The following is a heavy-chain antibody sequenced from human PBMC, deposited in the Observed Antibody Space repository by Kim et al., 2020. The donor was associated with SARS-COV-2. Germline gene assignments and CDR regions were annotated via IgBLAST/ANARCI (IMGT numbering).Heavy chain of an antibody. J-gene: IGHJ5*02. D-gene: IGHD6-6*01. V-gene: IGHV4-31*03. CDR1: GGSISSGGYY. Sequence: SETLSLTCTVSGGSISSGGYYWSWIRQHPGKGLEWIGYIYYSGSTYYNPSLKSRVTISVDTSKNQFSLKLSSVTAADTAVYYCARDLWTLDSSSSGEGSWFDPWGQGTLVTVSS. CDR2: IYYSGST. CDR3: ARDLWTLDSSSSGEGSWFDP.